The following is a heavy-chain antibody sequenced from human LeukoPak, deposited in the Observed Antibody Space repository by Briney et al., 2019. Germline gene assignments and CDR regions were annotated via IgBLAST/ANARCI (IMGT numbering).Heavy chain of an antibody. V-gene: IGHV3-23*01. CDR2: IIGCVAST. CDR1: GFPFASYA. Sequence: GGSLRLSCAASGFPFASYAMSWVRQTPGKGLEWVSHIIGCVASTYYADSVKGRFTISRDNTKNTLYLQMNSLRADDTAVYFCAKGGYDYVEVGYFDYWGQGTVVTVSS. D-gene: IGHD5-12*01. CDR3: AKGGYDYVEVGYFDY. J-gene: IGHJ4*02.